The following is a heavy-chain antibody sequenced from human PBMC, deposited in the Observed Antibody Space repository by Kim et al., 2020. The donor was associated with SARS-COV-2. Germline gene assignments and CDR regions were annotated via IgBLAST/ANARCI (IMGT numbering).Heavy chain of an antibody. V-gene: IGHV1-8*01. CDR3: ARGVWELHHDY. CDR2: T. D-gene: IGHD1-26*01. J-gene: IGHJ4*02. Sequence: TGDAQKFQGRVTMTRNTSISTAYMELSSLRSEDTAVYYCARGVWELHHDYWGQGTLVTVSS.